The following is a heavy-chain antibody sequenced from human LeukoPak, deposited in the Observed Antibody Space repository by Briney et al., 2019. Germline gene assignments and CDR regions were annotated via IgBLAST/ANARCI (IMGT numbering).Heavy chain of an antibody. CDR1: GFTFSSYG. D-gene: IGHD2-15*01. J-gene: IGHJ4*02. V-gene: IGHV3-23*01. Sequence: GTLRLSCAASGFTFSSYGMSWVRQAPGKGLEWVSAISGSGGSTYYADSVKGRFTISRDNSKNTLYLQMNSLRAEDTAVYYCAKAGILYPTHDYWGQGTLVTVSS. CDR2: ISGSGGST. CDR3: AKAGILYPTHDY.